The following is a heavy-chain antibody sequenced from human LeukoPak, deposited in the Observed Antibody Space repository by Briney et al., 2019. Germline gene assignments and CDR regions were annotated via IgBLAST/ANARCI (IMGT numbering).Heavy chain of an antibody. Sequence: VASVKVSCKASGYTFTSYGISWVRRAPGQGLEWMGWISAYNGNTNYAQKLQGRVTMTTDTSTSTAYMELRSLRSDDTAVYYCARDGEYCTNGVCSQIDYWGQGTLVTVSS. J-gene: IGHJ4*02. V-gene: IGHV1-18*01. D-gene: IGHD2-8*01. CDR1: GYTFTSYG. CDR3: ARDGEYCTNGVCSQIDY. CDR2: ISAYNGNT.